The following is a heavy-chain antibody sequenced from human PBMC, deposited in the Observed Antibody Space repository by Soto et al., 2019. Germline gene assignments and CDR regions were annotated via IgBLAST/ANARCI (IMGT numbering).Heavy chain of an antibody. CDR3: AGAYSGYSSGPEYFQH. V-gene: IGHV1-58*01. D-gene: IGHD6-19*01. CDR2: IVVGAGNT. J-gene: IGHJ1*01. Sequence: GASVKVSCKASGFTFTNSAVQWVRQARGQRLEWMAWIVVGAGNTNYAQELQERLTITRDVSTNTAYMELSSLRSEDTAVYYCAGAYSGYSSGPEYFQHWGQGTLVTVSS. CDR1: GFTFTNSA.